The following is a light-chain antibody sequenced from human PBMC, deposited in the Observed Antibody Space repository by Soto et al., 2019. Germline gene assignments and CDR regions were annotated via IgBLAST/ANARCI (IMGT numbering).Light chain of an antibody. J-gene: IGLJ3*02. Sequence: QSALTQPASVSGSPGQSITISCTGTSSDVGGYNYVSWYQQHPGKAPKLMIYEVSNRPSGVSNRFSGSKSGNTAFLTIAGLQAEDEADYYCSSYTSSSTSIGYSAEGPNFHLVFGGGTKLTVL. CDR1: SSDVGGYNY. CDR3: SSYTSSSTSIGYSAEGPNFHLV. V-gene: IGLV2-14*01. CDR2: EVS.